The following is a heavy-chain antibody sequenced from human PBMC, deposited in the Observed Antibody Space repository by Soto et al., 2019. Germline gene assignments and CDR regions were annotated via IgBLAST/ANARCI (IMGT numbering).Heavy chain of an antibody. CDR3: AKNYDFWSSYYTA. J-gene: IGHJ3*01. D-gene: IGHD3-3*01. CDR1: GFTFSSFT. Sequence: EVQLLESGGGLVQPGGSLRLSCAASGFTFSSFTMTWVRQAPGKGLGWVSAIRGSGSSTYYADSVKGRFTVSRDNAKKMLYLQMNSLRAEDTAVYYCAKNYDFWSSYYTAWGQGTMVTVSS. CDR2: IRGSGSST. V-gene: IGHV3-23*01.